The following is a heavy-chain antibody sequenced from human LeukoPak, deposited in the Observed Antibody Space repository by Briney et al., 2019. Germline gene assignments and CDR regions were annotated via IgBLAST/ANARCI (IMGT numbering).Heavy chain of an antibody. V-gene: IGHV4-30-4*01. J-gene: IGHJ3*02. CDR2: IYYSGST. CDR3: ARGTSRSYYYDSSGEFDAFDI. D-gene: IGHD3-22*01. Sequence: PSQTLSLTCTVSGGSISSGDYYWSWIRQPPGKGLEWIGYIYYSGSTYYNPFLKSRVTISVDTSKNQFSLKLSSVTAADTAVYYCARGTSRSYYYDSSGEFDAFDIWGQGTMVTVSS. CDR1: GGSISSGDYY.